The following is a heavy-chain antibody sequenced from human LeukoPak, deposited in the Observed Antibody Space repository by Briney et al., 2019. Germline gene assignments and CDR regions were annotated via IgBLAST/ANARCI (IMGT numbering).Heavy chain of an antibody. CDR2: IYHSGST. J-gene: IGHJ4*02. Sequence: SETPSLTCTVSGGSISSGGYYWSWIRQPPGKGLEWIGYIYHSGSTHYNPSLKSRVTISVDRSKNQFSLKLSSVTAADTAVYYCARGAPGYYDFWSGSYYFDYWGQGTLVTVSS. V-gene: IGHV4-30-2*01. CDR3: ARGAPGYYDFWSGSYYFDY. CDR1: GGSISSGGYY. D-gene: IGHD3-3*01.